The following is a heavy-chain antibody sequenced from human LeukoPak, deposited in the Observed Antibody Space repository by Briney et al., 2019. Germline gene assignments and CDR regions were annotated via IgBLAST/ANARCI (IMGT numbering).Heavy chain of an antibody. CDR1: GFSIAEYA. CDR2: IRSNSYPETT. CDR3: TRDRRDGYNDGYFSL. V-gene: IGHV3-49*04. J-gene: IGHJ2*01. Sequence: GRSLRLSCTASGFSIAEYAMTWVRQAPGRGLEWLGFIRSNSYPETTQYAASVRGRFTISRDDSNSVTYLQMNSLKTEDTAVYFCTRDRRDGYNDGYFSLWGRGTLVTVSS. D-gene: IGHD5-24*01.